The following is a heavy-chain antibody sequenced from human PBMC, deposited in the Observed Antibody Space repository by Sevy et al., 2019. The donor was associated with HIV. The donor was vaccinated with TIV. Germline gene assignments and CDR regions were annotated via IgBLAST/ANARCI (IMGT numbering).Heavy chain of an antibody. CDR3: AKFPHDIVVVVAATTHYYYYYYMDV. Sequence: GGSLRLSCAASGFTFSSYAMSWVRQAPGKGLEWVSAISGSGGSTYYADSVKGRFTISRDNSKNTLYLQMNSLRAEDTAVYYCAKFPHDIVVVVAATTHYYYYYYMDVWGKGTTVTVSS. J-gene: IGHJ6*03. D-gene: IGHD2-15*01. CDR2: ISGSGGST. CDR1: GFTFSSYA. V-gene: IGHV3-23*01.